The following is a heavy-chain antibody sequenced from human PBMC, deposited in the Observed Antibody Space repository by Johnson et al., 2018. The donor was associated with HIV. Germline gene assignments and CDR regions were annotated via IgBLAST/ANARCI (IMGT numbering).Heavy chain of an antibody. V-gene: IGHV3-53*01. D-gene: IGHD6-19*01. CDR2: IHSGGIT. Sequence: VQLVESGGGLIQPGGSLRLSCAVSGFTVSSNYMSWVRQAPGKGLERVSVIHSGGITYYADSVKGRFTISRDNSKNTLYLQMNSLRAEDTAVYYCARERGDSSRTAFDIWGQGTMVTVSS. J-gene: IGHJ3*02. CDR3: ARERGDSSRTAFDI. CDR1: GFTVSSNY.